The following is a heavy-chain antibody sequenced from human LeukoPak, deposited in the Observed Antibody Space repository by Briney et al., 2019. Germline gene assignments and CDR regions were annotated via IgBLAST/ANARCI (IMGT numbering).Heavy chain of an antibody. CDR1: GGSISSYY. J-gene: IGHJ5*02. CDR2: ISDIGSI. Sequence: SETLSLTCTVSGGSISSYYWSWIRQPPGKGLEWIAYISDIGSINYNPSLKSRVTISLDTSKNQFSLKLSSVTAADTAVYYCARGKRRFLVQGNWFDPWGQGTLVTVSS. V-gene: IGHV4-59*12. CDR3: ARGKRRFLVQGNWFDP. D-gene: IGHD3-3*01.